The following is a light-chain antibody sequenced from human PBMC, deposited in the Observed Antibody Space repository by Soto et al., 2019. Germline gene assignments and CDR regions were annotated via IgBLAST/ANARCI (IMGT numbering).Light chain of an antibody. Sequence: DIQMTQSPSSLSASVGDRVTITCRASQSIRTYLNWYQQKPGKAPKLLIYAASSLQSGVPSRFSGSGSETDFTLNISSLQPEDFATYSCQQSYSITWTFGQGTKVDIK. V-gene: IGKV1-39*01. CDR2: AAS. CDR3: QQSYSITWT. J-gene: IGKJ1*01. CDR1: QSIRTY.